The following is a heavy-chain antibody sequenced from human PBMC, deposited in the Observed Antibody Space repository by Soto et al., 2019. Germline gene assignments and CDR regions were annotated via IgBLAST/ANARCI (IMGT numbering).Heavy chain of an antibody. Sequence: QVQLVQSGAEVKKPGASVKVSCKASGYTFTSYAMHWVRQAPGQRLEWMGWINAGNGNTKYLQKFQGRVTITRDTSASTAYMELSSLRSEDTAVYYCASNYYGSGSYRWGQGTLVTVSS. J-gene: IGHJ4*02. CDR2: INAGNGNT. D-gene: IGHD3-10*01. CDR1: GYTFTSYA. V-gene: IGHV1-3*01. CDR3: ASNYYGSGSYR.